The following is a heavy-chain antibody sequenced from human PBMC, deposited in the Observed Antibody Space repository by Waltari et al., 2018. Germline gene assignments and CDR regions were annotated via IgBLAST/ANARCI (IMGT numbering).Heavy chain of an antibody. CDR2: ITRSGDSM. Sequence: QVHLVESGGALVRPGGYLSLPGADSGFPSRDSYMSWIRQPPGKGLEWVSYITRSGDSMYYTDSVKGRFTISRDNAKNSLYLQMNSLRVEDTGIYYCAREGSGYVPIDSWGQGTLVTVSS. D-gene: IGHD5-12*01. CDR1: GFPSRDSY. J-gene: IGHJ4*02. CDR3: AREGSGYVPIDS. V-gene: IGHV3-11*01.